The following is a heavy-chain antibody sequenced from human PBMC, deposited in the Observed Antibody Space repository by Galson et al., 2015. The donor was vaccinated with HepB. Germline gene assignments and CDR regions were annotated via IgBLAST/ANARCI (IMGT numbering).Heavy chain of an antibody. CDR3: ARVNIVVVPVDYYYYYGMDV. J-gene: IGHJ6*02. CDR2: INPSGGST. Sequence: SVKVSCKVSGYTFTSYYMHWVRQAPGQGLEWMGIINPSGGSTSYAQKFQGRVTMTRDTSTSTVYMELSSLRSEDTAVYYCARVNIVVVPVDYYYYYGMDVWGQGTTVTVSS. V-gene: IGHV1-46*03. D-gene: IGHD2-2*01. CDR1: GYTFTSYY.